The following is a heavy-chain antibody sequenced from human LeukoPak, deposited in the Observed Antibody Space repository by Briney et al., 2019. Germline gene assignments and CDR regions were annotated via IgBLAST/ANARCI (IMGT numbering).Heavy chain of an antibody. Sequence: SETLSLTCTVSGGSISSSSYYWGWIRQPPGKGLEWIGSIYYSGSTYYNPSLKSRVTISVDTSKNQFSLKLSSVTAADTAVYYCARTTSRDVPEYYFDYWGQGTLVTVSS. J-gene: IGHJ4*02. CDR1: GGSISSSSYY. CDR3: ARTTSRDVPEYYFDY. D-gene: IGHD5-24*01. V-gene: IGHV4-39*01. CDR2: IYYSGST.